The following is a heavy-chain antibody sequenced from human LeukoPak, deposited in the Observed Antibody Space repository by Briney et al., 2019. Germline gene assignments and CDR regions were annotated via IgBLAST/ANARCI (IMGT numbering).Heavy chain of an antibody. D-gene: IGHD3-22*01. Sequence: GGSLRLSCAASGFTFSSYAMSWVRQAPGKGLEWGSAISGSGGSTYYADSVKGRFTISRDNSKNTLYLQMNSLRAEDTAVYYCAKSPYYYDSSGQLGTKDNWFDPWGQGTLVTVSS. CDR1: GFTFSSYA. CDR3: AKSPYYYDSSGQLGTKDNWFDP. J-gene: IGHJ5*02. V-gene: IGHV3-23*01. CDR2: ISGSGGST.